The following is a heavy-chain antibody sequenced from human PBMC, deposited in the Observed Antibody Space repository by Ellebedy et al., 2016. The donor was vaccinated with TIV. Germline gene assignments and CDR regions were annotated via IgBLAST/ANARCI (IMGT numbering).Heavy chain of an antibody. CDR3: AKGYDFWSGYPVDY. CDR1: GFTFSDYY. Sequence: GGSLRLSXAASGFTFSDYYMSWIRQAPGKGLEWVSAISGSGGSTYYADSVKGRFTISRDNSKNTLYLQMNSLRAEDTAVYYCAKGYDFWSGYPVDYWGQGTLVTVSS. J-gene: IGHJ4*02. D-gene: IGHD3-3*01. CDR2: ISGSGGST. V-gene: IGHV3-23*01.